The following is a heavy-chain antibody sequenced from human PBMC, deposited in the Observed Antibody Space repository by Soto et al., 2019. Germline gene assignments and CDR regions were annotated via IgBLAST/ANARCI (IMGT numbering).Heavy chain of an antibody. D-gene: IGHD2-2*01. Sequence: GGSRRLACAASGFTFSSYGMHWVREAPGRGLEWVAVIWYDGSNKYNADSVKGRFTISRDNSKNTLYLQMNSLRAEDTAVYYCARGAEVVPAAMLGARGKKYYYYYMDVWGKGTTVTVSS. J-gene: IGHJ6*03. CDR3: ARGAEVVPAAMLGARGKKYYYYYMDV. CDR1: GFTFSSYG. V-gene: IGHV3-33*01. CDR2: IWYDGSNK.